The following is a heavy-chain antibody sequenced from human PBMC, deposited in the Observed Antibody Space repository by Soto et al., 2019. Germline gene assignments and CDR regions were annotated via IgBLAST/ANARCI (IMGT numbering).Heavy chain of an antibody. CDR3: ARGGQQLAYNWFDP. J-gene: IGHJ5*02. Sequence: GASVKVSCKASGGTFSSYAISWVRQAPGQGLEWMGGIIPIFGTANYAQKFQGRVTITADESTSTAYMELSSLRSEDTAVYYCARGGQQLAYNWFDPGGQGTLVTVS. CDR1: GGTFSSYA. CDR2: IIPIFGTA. D-gene: IGHD6-13*01. V-gene: IGHV1-69*13.